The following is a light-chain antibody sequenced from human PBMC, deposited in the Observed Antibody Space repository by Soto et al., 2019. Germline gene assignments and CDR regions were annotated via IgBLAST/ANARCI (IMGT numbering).Light chain of an antibody. V-gene: IGKV3-20*01. J-gene: IGKJ3*01. CDR3: QHYGRSAIFT. Sequence: EIVLKQSPGTLSLSPGERATLSCRARQSLSSNYLAWYQQKPGQAPRLLIYGASSRASGLPDRFSGSGSGTDFTLTISSLEPEDFAVYYCQHYGRSAIFTLGPGTTVDIK. CDR2: GAS. CDR1: QSLSSNY.